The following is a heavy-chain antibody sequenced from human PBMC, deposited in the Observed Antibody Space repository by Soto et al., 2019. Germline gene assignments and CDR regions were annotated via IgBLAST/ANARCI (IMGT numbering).Heavy chain of an antibody. D-gene: IGHD3-10*01. CDR3: ARDILSGGAYPDS. J-gene: IGHJ5*01. CDR2: ISSGSSYI. V-gene: IGHV3-21*01. CDR1: GFTFSSYT. Sequence: GGSLRLSCAAPGFTFSSYTMNWVRQAPGKGLEWISSISSGSSYIYYAGSVKGRFTISRDNAKNSLFLQMNSLRADDTAVYYCARDILSGGAYPDSWGQGTKVTVS.